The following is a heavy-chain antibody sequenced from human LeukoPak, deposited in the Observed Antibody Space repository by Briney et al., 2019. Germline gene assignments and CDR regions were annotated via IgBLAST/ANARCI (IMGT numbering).Heavy chain of an antibody. CDR1: GFTFSSYA. CDR3: ARDLEAANTYYFDY. CDR2: ISYDGSNK. Sequence: GRSLRLSCAASGFTFSSYAMHWVRQAPGKGLEWVAVISYDGSNKYYADSVKGRFTISRDNSKNTVYLQVNSLRDEDTAVYYCARDLEAANTYYFDYWGQGTMVTVCS. V-gene: IGHV3-30*14. J-gene: IGHJ4*02. D-gene: IGHD6-13*01.